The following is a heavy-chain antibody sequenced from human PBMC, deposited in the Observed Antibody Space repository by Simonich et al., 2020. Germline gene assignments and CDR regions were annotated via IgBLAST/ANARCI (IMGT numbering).Heavy chain of an antibody. J-gene: IGHJ2*01. CDR1: GYTFTGYY. CDR3: ARDSYSSWYFDL. Sequence: QVQLVQSGAEVKKPGASVKVSCKASGYTFTGYYMHWVRQATGPGLEWKGWITPTRVGTNYAQKLQGRVTMTRDASISTAYMELSRLRSDDTAVYYCARDSYSSWYFDLWGRGTLVTVSS. D-gene: IGHD6-13*01. V-gene: IGHV1-2*02. CDR2: ITPTRVGT.